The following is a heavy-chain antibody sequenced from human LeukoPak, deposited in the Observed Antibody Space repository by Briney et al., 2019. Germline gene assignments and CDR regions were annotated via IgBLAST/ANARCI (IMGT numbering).Heavy chain of an antibody. J-gene: IGHJ4*02. D-gene: IGHD2-2*01. V-gene: IGHV1-69*06. CDR3: ARDYGGGDIVVVPAAYFDY. CDR2: IIPIFGTA. Sequence: ASVKVSCKASGGTFSSYAISWVRQAPGQGLEWMGRIIPIFGTANYAQKFQGRVTITEDKSTSTAYMELSSLRSEDTAVYYCARDYGGGDIVVVPAAYFDYWGQGTLVTVSS. CDR1: GGTFSSYA.